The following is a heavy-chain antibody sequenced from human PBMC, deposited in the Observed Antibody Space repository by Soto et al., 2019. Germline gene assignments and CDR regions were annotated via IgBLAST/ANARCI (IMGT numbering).Heavy chain of an antibody. CDR3: ARHAYSGYDYDWFDP. Sequence: SETLSLTCTVSGGSISSSSYYWCWIRQPPGKGLEWIGSIYYSGSTYYNPSLKSRVTISVDTSKNQFSLKLSSVTAADTAVYYCARHAYSGYDYDWFDPWGQGTLVTVSS. CDR2: IYYSGST. D-gene: IGHD5-12*01. CDR1: GGSISSSSYY. J-gene: IGHJ5*02. V-gene: IGHV4-39*01.